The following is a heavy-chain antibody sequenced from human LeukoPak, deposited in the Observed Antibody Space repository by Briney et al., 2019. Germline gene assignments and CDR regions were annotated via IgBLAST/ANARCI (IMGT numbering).Heavy chain of an antibody. V-gene: IGHV3-21*01. D-gene: IGHD3-22*01. Sequence: RGSLRLSCAASGFTFSSYSMNWVRQAPGKGLEWVSSISSSSSYIYYADSVKGRFTISRDNAKNSLYLQMNSLRAEDTAVYYCARVGNYYDSSGYYYIGYYFDYWGQGTLVTVSS. CDR1: GFTFSSYS. J-gene: IGHJ4*02. CDR3: ARVGNYYDSSGYYYIGYYFDY. CDR2: ISSSSSYI.